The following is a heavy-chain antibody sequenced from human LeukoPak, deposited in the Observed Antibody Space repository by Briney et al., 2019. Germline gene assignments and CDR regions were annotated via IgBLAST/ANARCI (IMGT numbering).Heavy chain of an antibody. V-gene: IGHV1-46*01. CDR3: ARVKWASMIVVVIASSNDAFDI. CDR2: INPSGGST. J-gene: IGHJ3*02. Sequence: ASVKVSCKASGYTFTSYYMHWVRQAPGQGLEWMGIINPSGGSTSYAQKFQGRVTMTRDTFISTAYMELSRLRSDDTAVYYCARVKWASMIVVVIASSNDAFDIWGQGTMVTVSS. CDR1: GYTFTSYY. D-gene: IGHD3-22*01.